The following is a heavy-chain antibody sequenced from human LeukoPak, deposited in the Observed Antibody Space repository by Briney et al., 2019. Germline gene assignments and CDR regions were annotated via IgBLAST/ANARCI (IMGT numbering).Heavy chain of an antibody. Sequence: SETLSLTCTVSGGSISSSSYYWGWIRQPPGKGLEWIGSIYYSGSTYYNPSLKSRVTISVDTSKNQFSLKLSSVTAADTAVYYCARVLQELLWFGEVIGGAFDIWGQGTMVTVSS. CDR1: GGSISSSSYY. D-gene: IGHD3-10*01. V-gene: IGHV4-39*07. CDR3: ARVLQELLWFGEVIGGAFDI. J-gene: IGHJ3*02. CDR2: IYYSGST.